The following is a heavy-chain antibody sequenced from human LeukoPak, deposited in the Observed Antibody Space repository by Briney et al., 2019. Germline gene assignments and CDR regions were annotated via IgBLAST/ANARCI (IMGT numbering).Heavy chain of an antibody. V-gene: IGHV4-59*11. CDR3: ARVGIAAAGFDY. D-gene: IGHD6-13*01. CDR1: GGSISSHY. J-gene: IGHJ4*02. Sequence: SETLSLTCTVSGGSISSHYWSWIRQPPGKGLEWIGYIYYSRSTNYNPSLKSRVTISVDTSKNQFSLKLSSVTAADTAVYYCARVGIAAAGFDYWGQGTLVTVSS. CDR2: IYYSRST.